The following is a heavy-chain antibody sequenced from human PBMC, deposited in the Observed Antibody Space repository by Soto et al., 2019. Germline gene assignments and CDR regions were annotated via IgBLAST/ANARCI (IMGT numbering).Heavy chain of an antibody. V-gene: IGHV4-39*01. CDR2: IYYSGST. CDR3: ARQARDGYNPGHFQH. CDR1: GGSISSSSYY. Sequence: SETLSLTCTVSGGSISSSSYYWGWIRQPPGKGLEWIGSIYYSGSTYYNPSLKSRVTISVDTSKNQFSLKLSSVTAADTAVYYCARQARDGYNPGHFQHWGQGTLVTVSS. D-gene: IGHD5-12*01. J-gene: IGHJ1*01.